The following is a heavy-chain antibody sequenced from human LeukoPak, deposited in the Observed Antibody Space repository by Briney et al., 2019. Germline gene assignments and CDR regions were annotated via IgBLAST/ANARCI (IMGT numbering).Heavy chain of an antibody. CDR3: ARGPRDSSSWTRYYYYGMDV. V-gene: IGHV4-34*01. D-gene: IGHD6-13*01. CDR2: INHSGST. J-gene: IGHJ6*02. Sequence: SETLSLTCAVYGGSFSGYYWSWIRQPPRKGLEWIGEINHSGSTNYNPSLKSRVTISVDTSKNQFSLKLSSVTAADTAVYYCARGPRDSSSWTRYYYYGMDVWGQGTTVTVSS. CDR1: GGSFSGYY.